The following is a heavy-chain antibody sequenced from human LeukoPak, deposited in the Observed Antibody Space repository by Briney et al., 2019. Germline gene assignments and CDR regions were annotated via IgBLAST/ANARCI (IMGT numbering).Heavy chain of an antibody. J-gene: IGHJ4*02. CDR2: IYYSGST. D-gene: IGHD6-13*01. V-gene: IGHV4-31*03. CDR1: GGSISSGGYY. CDR3: ARGRSWTFDY. Sequence: PSETLSLTCTVSGGSISSGGYYWSWIRQHPGKGLEWIGYIYYSGSTYYSPSLKSRVTISVDTSKNQFSLKLSSVTAADTAVYYCARGRSWTFDYWGQGTLVTVSS.